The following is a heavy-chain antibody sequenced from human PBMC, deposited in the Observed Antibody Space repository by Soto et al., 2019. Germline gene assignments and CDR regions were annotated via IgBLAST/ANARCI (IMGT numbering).Heavy chain of an antibody. CDR2: ISSNGVGT. V-gene: IGHV3-64*01. D-gene: IGHD6-6*01. J-gene: IGHJ6*03. CDR1: GFTLSGYA. Sequence: EVQLAESGGGLAQPGGSLRLSCAASGFTLSGYAMDWVRQAPGKGLEYVSGISSNGVGTYYANSVQGRFTISRDNSKDTVYLQMGSLRPEDMAVYYCARRARPDFYYMDVWGKGTTVPVSS. CDR3: ARRARPDFYYMDV.